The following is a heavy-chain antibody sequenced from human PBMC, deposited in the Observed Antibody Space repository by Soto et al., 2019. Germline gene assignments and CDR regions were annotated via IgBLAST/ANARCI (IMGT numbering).Heavy chain of an antibody. CDR3: SRPYSSSPFYMDV. D-gene: IGHD6-13*01. Sequence: EVQLVESGGGLVQPGGSLTLSCAASGFSFSNYWMHWVRQAPGKGLVWVSHINSGGSSTSYADSVKGRFTVSRDNARNTLYLQMNSLRADDTAVYYCSRPYSSSPFYMDVWGKGTTVTVSS. J-gene: IGHJ6*03. CDR1: GFSFSNYW. CDR2: INSGGSST. V-gene: IGHV3-74*01.